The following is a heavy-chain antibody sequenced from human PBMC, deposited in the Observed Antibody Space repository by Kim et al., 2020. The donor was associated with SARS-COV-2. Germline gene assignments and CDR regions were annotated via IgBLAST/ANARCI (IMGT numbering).Heavy chain of an antibody. CDR1: GFTFSSYS. CDR3: ARDMIAVAGTFRSYGMDV. V-gene: IGHV3-21*01. CDR2: ISSSSSYI. D-gene: IGHD6-19*01. J-gene: IGHJ6*02. Sequence: GGSLRLSCAASGFTFSSYSMNWVRQAPGKGLEWVSSISSSSSYIYYADSVKGRFTISRDNAKNSLYLQMNSLRAEDTAVYYCARDMIAVAGTFRSYGMDVWGQGTTVTVSS.